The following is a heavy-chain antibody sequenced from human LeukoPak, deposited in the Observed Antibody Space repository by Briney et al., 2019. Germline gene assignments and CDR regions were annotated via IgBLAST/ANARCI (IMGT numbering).Heavy chain of an antibody. CDR3: ATNKGRGYSYGEHY. CDR1: GFTFSSYW. CDR2: IKQDGSEK. D-gene: IGHD5-18*01. Sequence: GGSLRLSCAASGFTFSSYWMSWVRQAPGKGLEWVANIKQDGSEKYYVDSVKGRFTISRDNAKNSLYLQMNSLGAEDTAVYYCATNKGRGYSYGEHYWGQGTLVTVSS. J-gene: IGHJ4*02. V-gene: IGHV3-7*01.